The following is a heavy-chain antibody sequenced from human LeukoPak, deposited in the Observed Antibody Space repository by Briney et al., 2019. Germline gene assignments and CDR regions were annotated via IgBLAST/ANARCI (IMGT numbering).Heavy chain of an antibody. D-gene: IGHD6-25*01. Sequence: ASVKVSCKTSGYTFTSYYMHWMRQAPGQGPEWMGIINPRGGSTDYSQKFQDRVTMSSDTSTSTVYMELSSLRSEDTAVYFCARVGVTAATADYWGQGTLVTVSS. V-gene: IGHV1-46*01. CDR2: INPRGGST. CDR1: GYTFTSYY. J-gene: IGHJ4*02. CDR3: ARVGVTAATADY.